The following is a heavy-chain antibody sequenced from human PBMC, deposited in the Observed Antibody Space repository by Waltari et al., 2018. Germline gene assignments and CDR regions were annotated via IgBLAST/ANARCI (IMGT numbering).Heavy chain of an antibody. CDR3: VRGLDAAKQGY. Sequence: QVQLQQWGAGLLKPSETLSLTCVVYGGSFSGSYWTWIRQPPGKGLEWIGEINESGSTDYNPSLKSRVTILVDPSNNQFSLKLTSVTAADTAVYYCVRGLDAAKQGYWGQGTTVTVSS. V-gene: IGHV4-34*01. CDR2: INESGST. D-gene: IGHD5-18*01. J-gene: IGHJ6*02. CDR1: GGSFSGSY.